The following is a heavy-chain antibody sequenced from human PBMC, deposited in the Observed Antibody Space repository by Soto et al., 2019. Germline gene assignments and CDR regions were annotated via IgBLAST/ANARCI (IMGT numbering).Heavy chain of an antibody. J-gene: IGHJ4*02. CDR2: IYYSGSP. CDR1: GGSISSYY. CDR3: ARAHSSGWFGDF. V-gene: IGHV4-59*01. D-gene: IGHD6-19*01. Sequence: SETLSLTCTVSGGSISSYYLSWVRQPPGKRLEWIGYIYYSGSPNYNPSLKSRVSMSIDTSKNQFSLKLSSVTAADTAVYHCARAHSSGWFGDFWGQGTLVTVSS.